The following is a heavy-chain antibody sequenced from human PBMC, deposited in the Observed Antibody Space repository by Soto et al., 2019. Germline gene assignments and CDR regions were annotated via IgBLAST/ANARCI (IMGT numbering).Heavy chain of an antibody. CDR1: GGSISSYY. V-gene: IGHV4-59*01. CDR2: IYYSGST. CDR3: ARVYDFWSGSYGMDV. J-gene: IGHJ6*02. Sequence: PSETLSLTCTVSGGSISSYYWSWIRQPPGKGLEWIWYIYYSGSTNYNPSLKSRVTISVDTSKNQFSLKLSSVTAADTAVYYCARVYDFWSGSYGMDVWGQGTTVTVSS. D-gene: IGHD3-3*01.